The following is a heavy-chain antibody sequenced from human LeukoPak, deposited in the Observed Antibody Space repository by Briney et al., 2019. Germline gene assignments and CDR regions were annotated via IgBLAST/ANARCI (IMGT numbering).Heavy chain of an antibody. CDR2: INPNTGGI. J-gene: IGHJ6*02. CDR3: ARDHLDYYQGLRV. D-gene: IGHD3-10*01. CDR1: GYTFTGYY. Sequence: ASVKVSCKAYGYTFTGYYIHWVRQAPGQGLEWMGCINPNTGGINYAQKFQDRVTMTRDTSIRAAFMELSRLRSDDTAVYYCARDHLDYYQGLRVWGLGTKVTVSS. V-gene: IGHV1-2*02.